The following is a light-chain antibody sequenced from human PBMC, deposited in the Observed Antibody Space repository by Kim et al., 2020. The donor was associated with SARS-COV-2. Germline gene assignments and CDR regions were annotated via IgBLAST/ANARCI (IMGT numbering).Light chain of an antibody. CDR3: ETWDSNTRV. V-gene: IGLV4-60*03. J-gene: IGLJ3*02. Sequence: QPVLTQSSSASASLGSSVKLTCTLSSGHSTYIIAWHQQQPGKAPRYLMKLEVSGSYDKGNEIPDRFSGSSSGADRYLTISNLQSEDEAEYYCETWDSNTRVFGGGTKLTVL. CDR2: LEVSGSY. CDR1: SGHSTYI.